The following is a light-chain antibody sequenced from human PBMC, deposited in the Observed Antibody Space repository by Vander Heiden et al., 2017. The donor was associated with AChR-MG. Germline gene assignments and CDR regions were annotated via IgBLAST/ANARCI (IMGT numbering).Light chain of an antibody. Sequence: STQSPATLSLSPGERATLSCRASQSVSSYLAWYRQKPGQAPKLLISDASNRATGIPARFSGRGSGTDFTLTISSLEPEDFAVYYCQQRGSWPLAFGGGTKVEI. CDR3: QQRGSWPLA. V-gene: IGKV3-11*01. CDR1: QSVSSY. CDR2: DAS. J-gene: IGKJ4*01.